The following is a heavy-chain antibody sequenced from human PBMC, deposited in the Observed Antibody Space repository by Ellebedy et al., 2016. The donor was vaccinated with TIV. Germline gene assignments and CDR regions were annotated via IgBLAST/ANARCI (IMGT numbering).Heavy chain of an antibody. J-gene: IGHJ4*02. V-gene: IGHV3-48*01. CDR1: GFTFSSYS. CDR2: ISSSSSTI. CDR3: AKSGIVATIALSWELDY. Sequence: GGSLRLSCAASGFTFSSYSMNWVRQAPGKGLEWVSYISSSSSTIYYADSVKGRFTISRDNAKNSLYLQMNSLRAEDTALYYCAKSGIVATIALSWELDYWGQGTLVTVSS. D-gene: IGHD5-12*01.